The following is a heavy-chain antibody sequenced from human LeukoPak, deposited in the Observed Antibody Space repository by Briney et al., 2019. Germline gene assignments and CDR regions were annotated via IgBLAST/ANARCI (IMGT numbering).Heavy chain of an antibody. V-gene: IGHV4-4*07. CDR3: AREVASVVTPVSRWLDP. CDR2: MHPSGNN. D-gene: IGHD4-23*01. J-gene: IGHJ5*02. CDR1: GGSITNYY. Sequence: SETLSLACSLSGGSITNYYWTWIRQPAGGGLEWLGRMHPSGNNTYNASLKNRVTMSIDTSKNQFSLRLSSVTAADTAIYYCAREVASVVTPVSRWLDPWGQGTLVIVSS.